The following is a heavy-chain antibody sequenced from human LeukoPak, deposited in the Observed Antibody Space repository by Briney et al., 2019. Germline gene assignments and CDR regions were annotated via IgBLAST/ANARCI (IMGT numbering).Heavy chain of an antibody. CDR2: FSSDGRST. CDR1: GFTFSTFN. Sequence: GGSLRLSCAASGFTFSTFNMHWVRQAPGKGLEWVAVFSSDGRSTFYAENVQGRFTLSRDNSKNTLSLQMNSLRAEDTAVYYCTKSYYYHSGSFDYWGQGTLVTVSS. J-gene: IGHJ4*02. D-gene: IGHD3-10*01. V-gene: IGHV3-30*18. CDR3: TKSYYYHSGSFDY.